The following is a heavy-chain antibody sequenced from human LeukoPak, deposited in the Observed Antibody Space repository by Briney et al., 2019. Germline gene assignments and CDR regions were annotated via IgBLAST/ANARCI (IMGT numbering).Heavy chain of an antibody. Sequence: GGSLRLSCAASGFTFSSYGMHWVRQAPDKGLEWVAVMPNDRRNNYYAESVKGRFTISRDDSKNTLYLQMNSLRTEDTAVYYCATSRDFYDTSGYYPYYFDCWGQGTLVTVSS. V-gene: IGHV3-30*03. J-gene: IGHJ4*02. CDR2: MPNDRRNN. CDR3: ATSRDFYDTSGYYPYYFDC. D-gene: IGHD3-22*01. CDR1: GFTFSSYG.